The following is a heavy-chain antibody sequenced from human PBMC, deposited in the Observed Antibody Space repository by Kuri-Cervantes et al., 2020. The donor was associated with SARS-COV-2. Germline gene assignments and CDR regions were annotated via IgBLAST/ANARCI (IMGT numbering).Heavy chain of an antibody. D-gene: IGHD3-22*01. CDR1: GGSISSYY. J-gene: IGHJ6*02. CDR2: IYYSGST. CDR3: ARDGVGHYYDSSGYYHYYYYGMDV. Sequence: ESLKISCTVSGGSISSYYWSWIRQPPGKGLEWIGYIYYSGSTNYNPSLKSRVTISVDTSKNQFSLKLSSVTAADTAVYYCARDGVGHYYDSSGYYHYYYYGMDVWGQGTTVTVSS. V-gene: IGHV4-59*01.